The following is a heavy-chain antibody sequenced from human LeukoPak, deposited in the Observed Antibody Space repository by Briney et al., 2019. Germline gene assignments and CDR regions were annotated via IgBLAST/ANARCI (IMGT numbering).Heavy chain of an antibody. D-gene: IGHD4-17*01. Sequence: GGSLRLSCAASGFTVSSNYMSWVRQAPGKGLECVSVIYSGGSIYYADSVNGRFAISRDNSKNTVYLQMNSLRAEDTAVHYCARASLGDYGDYGWGVYWGQGTLVTVSS. CDR3: ARASLGDYGDYGWGVY. V-gene: IGHV3-53*01. CDR1: GFTVSSNY. CDR2: IYSGGSI. J-gene: IGHJ4*02.